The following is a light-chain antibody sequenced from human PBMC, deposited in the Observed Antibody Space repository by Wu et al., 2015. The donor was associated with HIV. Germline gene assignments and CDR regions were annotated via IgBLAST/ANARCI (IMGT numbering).Light chain of an antibody. CDR1: QSVSSSY. CDR2: GAS. J-gene: IGKJ4*01. Sequence: EIVLTQSPGTLSLSPGERATLSCRASQSVSSSYLAWYQQKPGQAPRLLLFGASSRATGIPDRFSGGGSGTDFTLTISRLEPEDFAVYYCQQYGSSLPSTFGGGTKVEIK. CDR3: QQYGSSLPST. V-gene: IGKV3-20*01.